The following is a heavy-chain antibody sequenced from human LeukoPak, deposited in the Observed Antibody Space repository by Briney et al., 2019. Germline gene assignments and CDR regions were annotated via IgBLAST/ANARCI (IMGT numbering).Heavy chain of an antibody. J-gene: IGHJ5*02. CDR3: ARMFRSSWYINWFDP. Sequence: GGSLRLSCAASGFTFSDYIMNWVRQAPGKGLEWVSSISGTSNYIYYADSVRGRFTISRDNAKNSLYLQMNTLRPEDTAVYYCARMFRSSWYINWFDPWGQGTLVTVSS. V-gene: IGHV3-21*01. D-gene: IGHD6-13*01. CDR1: GFTFSDYI. CDR2: ISGTSNYI.